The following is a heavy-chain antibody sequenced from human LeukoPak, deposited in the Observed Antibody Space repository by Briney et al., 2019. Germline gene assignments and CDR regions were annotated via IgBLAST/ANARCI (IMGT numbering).Heavy chain of an antibody. D-gene: IGHD2-8*01. CDR2: ISSSSSYI. V-gene: IGHV3-21*01. CDR3: AREDGQGMDY. CDR1: GFTFSSYS. J-gene: IGHJ4*02. Sequence: GGSLRLSCAASGFTFSSYSMNWVRQAPGKGLEWVSSISSSSSYIYYADSLKGRFTISRDNAKNSLFLQMNSLRAEDTAVFYCAREDGQGMDYWGQGTLVTVSS.